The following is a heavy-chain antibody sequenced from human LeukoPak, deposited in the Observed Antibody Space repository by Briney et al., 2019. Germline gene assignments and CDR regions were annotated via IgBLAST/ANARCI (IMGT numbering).Heavy chain of an antibody. CDR3: ARGGYSSGWYSSPDY. CDR1: GFTFSDYY. J-gene: IGHJ4*02. D-gene: IGHD6-19*01. V-gene: IGHV3-11*01. Sequence: GSLRLSCAASGFTFSDYYMSWIRQAPGKGLEWVSSISRSGDSIYYADSVEGRFTISRDNAKDSLFLQMNSLRAEDTAVYYCARGGYSSGWYSSPDYWGQGTLVTVSS. CDR2: ISRSGDSI.